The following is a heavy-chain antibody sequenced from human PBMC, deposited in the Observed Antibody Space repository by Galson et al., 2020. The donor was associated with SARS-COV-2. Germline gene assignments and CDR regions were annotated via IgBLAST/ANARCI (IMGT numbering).Heavy chain of an antibody. J-gene: IGHJ6*02. Sequence: ASVKVSCKASGYTFTGYYMHWVRQAPGQGLEWMGWINPNSGGTNYAQKFQGWVTMTRDTSISTAYMELSRLRSDDTAVYYCARDSISSWYTNYYGMDVWGQGTTVTVSS. CDR1: GYTFTGYY. D-gene: IGHD6-13*01. CDR3: ARDSISSWYTNYYGMDV. V-gene: IGHV1-2*04. CDR2: INPNSGGT.